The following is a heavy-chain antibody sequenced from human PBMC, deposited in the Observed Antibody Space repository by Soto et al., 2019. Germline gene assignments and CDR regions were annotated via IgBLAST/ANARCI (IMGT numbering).Heavy chain of an antibody. D-gene: IGHD3-22*01. Sequence: HLVESGGGVVQPGGSLRLSCAASGFAFSAFGMQWVRQTPAKGLEWVAVISYDGVNKNYPDSVKGRFTVSRHNSKNTLYLQMSTLTVDDTAVYYCAKYRRSVFYFDAFDIWGQGTLVAVSS. CDR2: ISYDGVNK. CDR3: AKYRRSVFYFDAFDI. V-gene: IGHV3-30*18. J-gene: IGHJ3*02. CDR1: GFAFSAFG.